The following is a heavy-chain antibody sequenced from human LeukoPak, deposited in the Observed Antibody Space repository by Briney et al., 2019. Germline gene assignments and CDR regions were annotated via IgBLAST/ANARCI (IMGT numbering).Heavy chain of an antibody. D-gene: IGHD3-3*01. Sequence: SAKVSCKASGGTFSSYAISWVRQAPGQGLEWMGRIIPILGIANYAQKFQGRVTITADKSTSTAYMELRSLRSDDTAVYYCARASDTIEYYFDYWGQGTLVTVSS. CDR2: IIPILGIA. J-gene: IGHJ4*02. V-gene: IGHV1-69*04. CDR1: GGTFSSYA. CDR3: ARASDTIEYYFDY.